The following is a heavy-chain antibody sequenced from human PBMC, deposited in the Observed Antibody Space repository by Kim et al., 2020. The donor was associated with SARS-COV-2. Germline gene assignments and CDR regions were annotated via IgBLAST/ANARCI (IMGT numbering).Heavy chain of an antibody. CDR1: GGSISSSSYY. CDR3: ASLGREQYYYGSGSPFDY. D-gene: IGHD3-10*01. Sequence: SETLSLTCTVSGGSISSSSYYWGWIRQPPGKGLEWIGSIYYSGSTYYNPSLKSRVTISVDTSKNQFSLKLSSVTAADTAVYYCASLGREQYYYGSGSPFDYWGQGTLVTVSS. J-gene: IGHJ4*02. V-gene: IGHV4-39*01. CDR2: IYYSGST.